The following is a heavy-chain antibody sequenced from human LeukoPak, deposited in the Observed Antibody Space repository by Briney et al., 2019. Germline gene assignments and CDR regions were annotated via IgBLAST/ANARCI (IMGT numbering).Heavy chain of an antibody. CDR1: GFTFSSYA. CDR3: ARRYDSSGYVDY. D-gene: IGHD3-22*01. Sequence: GGSLRLSCAASGFTFSSYAMSWVRQAPGKGLEWVSAISGSGGSTYYADSVKGRFTISRDNSKNTLYLQMNSLRAKDTAVYYCARRYDSSGYVDYWGQGTLVTVSS. V-gene: IGHV3-23*01. J-gene: IGHJ4*02. CDR2: ISGSGGST.